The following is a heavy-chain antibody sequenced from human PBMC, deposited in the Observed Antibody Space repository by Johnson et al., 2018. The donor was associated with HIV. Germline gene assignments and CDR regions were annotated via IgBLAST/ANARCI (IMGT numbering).Heavy chain of an antibody. CDR3: ARAKDGFDI. D-gene: IGHD4/OR15-4a*01. CDR1: GFTFSHAW. Sequence: VQLVESGGGVVQPGRSLRLSCAASGFTFSHAWMSWVRQAPGKGLEWVGRIKSETGGGTADYAAPVKGRVTISREDSIHTMYLQMNSLKTEDTAVDYCARAKDGFDIWGQGTMVNVSS. J-gene: IGHJ3*02. V-gene: IGHV3-15*01. CDR2: IKSETGGGTA.